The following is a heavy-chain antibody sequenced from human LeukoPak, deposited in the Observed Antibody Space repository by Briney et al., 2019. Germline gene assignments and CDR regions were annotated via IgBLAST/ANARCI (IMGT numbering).Heavy chain of an antibody. CDR2: INPKSGDI. V-gene: IGHV1-2*02. J-gene: IGHJ6*02. CDR3: ARASYGDYVLDV. D-gene: IGHD4-17*01. CDR1: ECPFTAYY. Sequence: ASVKVSCKASECPFTAYYIHWVRQAPGQGLEWMGWINPKSGDINSAQKFQGRVTMTRATSITTAYMELTRLRSDDTAVYFCARASYGDYVLDVWGQGTTVTVSS.